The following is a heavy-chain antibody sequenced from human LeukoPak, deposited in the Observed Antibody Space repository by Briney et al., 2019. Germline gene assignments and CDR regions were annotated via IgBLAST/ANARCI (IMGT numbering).Heavy chain of an antibody. CDR3: AREVWGPEY. V-gene: IGHV3-7*01. J-gene: IGHJ4*02. Sequence: GGSLRLSCAASGFTFTKYWMTWVRQAPGKGLEWVGNIKQDGSGKNYMDSVKGRFTISRDNTKNSDYLQMSSLRAEDTAVYYCAREVWGPEYWGQGTLVTVSS. CDR1: GFTFTKYW. CDR2: IKQDGSGK. D-gene: IGHD1-14*01.